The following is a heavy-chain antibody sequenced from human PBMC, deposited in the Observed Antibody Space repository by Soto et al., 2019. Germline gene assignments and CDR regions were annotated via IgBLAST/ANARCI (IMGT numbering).Heavy chain of an antibody. J-gene: IGHJ6*02. D-gene: IGHD3-9*01. CDR3: AREQATSDYYYYAMDV. Sequence: QVQLVQSGAEVKKPGASVKVSCKAYGYTFNNYGISWVRQTPGQGLEWMGWISAYNGNTNYVQKLQGRVTMTTDTPTNTAYMELRSLRSDDTAVYYCAREQATSDYYYYAMDVWGQGTTVTVSS. CDR2: ISAYNGNT. V-gene: IGHV1-18*01. CDR1: GYTFNNYG.